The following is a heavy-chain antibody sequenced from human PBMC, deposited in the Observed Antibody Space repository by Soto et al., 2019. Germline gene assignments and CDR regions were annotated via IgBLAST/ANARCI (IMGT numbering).Heavy chain of an antibody. J-gene: IGHJ4*02. D-gene: IGHD5-18*01. V-gene: IGHV4-34*01. Sequence: PSETLSLTCAVYGGSFSGYSWTWIRQPPGTGLEWIGEINHTGSTNYNPSLKSRVTISKDTSKNQVVLTMTNMDPVDTATYYCARIQIPSAADYWGQGALVTVSS. CDR2: INHTGST. CDR3: ARIQIPSAADY. CDR1: GGSFSGYS.